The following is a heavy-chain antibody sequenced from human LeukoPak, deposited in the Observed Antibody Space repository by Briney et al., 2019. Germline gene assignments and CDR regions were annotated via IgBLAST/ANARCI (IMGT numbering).Heavy chain of an antibody. V-gene: IGHV3-64D*06. CDR3: VKTMVVFGGLIRTDAFDI. CDR2: INGDGGST. CDR1: RYTFNNYA. D-gene: IGHD3-16*01. Sequence: GGSPRLSPSHSRYTFNNYALHSVRHAPGKGLEYVSGINGDGGSTYYAGSVRVRFTISRDNSKNTLYLQMSSLRPEDTAVYYCVKTMVVFGGLIRTDAFDIWGQGTMVTVSS. J-gene: IGHJ3*02.